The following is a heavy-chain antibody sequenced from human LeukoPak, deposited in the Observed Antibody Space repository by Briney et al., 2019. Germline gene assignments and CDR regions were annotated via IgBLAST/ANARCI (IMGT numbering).Heavy chain of an antibody. CDR3: SRESGPFSPFGF. J-gene: IGHJ4*02. CDR2: ISMKRRT. CDR1: GGSISSTNW. Sequence: PSETLSLTCGASGGSISSTNWWSWVRQAPGRGLEWIGEISMKRRTNYIPYLKKRVTMSLDESKNQLYLSLTSVTAADTAVYFCSRESGPFSPFGFWGLGTLVTVTS. V-gene: IGHV4-4*02. D-gene: IGHD1-26*01.